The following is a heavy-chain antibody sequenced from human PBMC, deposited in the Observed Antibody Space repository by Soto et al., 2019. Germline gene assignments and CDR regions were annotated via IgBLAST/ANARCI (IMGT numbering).Heavy chain of an antibody. V-gene: IGHV4-31*03. CDR3: ARVGYYYDSSSFDY. Sequence: SETLSLTCTVSDDSISSSGYYWSWIRQHPGKGLEWIGNIYYSGTTYYNPSLKSRVTISVDTSKNQFSLKLSSVTAADTAVYYCARVGYYYDSSSFDYWGQGTLVTAPQ. CDR2: IYYSGTT. J-gene: IGHJ4*02. D-gene: IGHD3-22*01. CDR1: DDSISSSGYY.